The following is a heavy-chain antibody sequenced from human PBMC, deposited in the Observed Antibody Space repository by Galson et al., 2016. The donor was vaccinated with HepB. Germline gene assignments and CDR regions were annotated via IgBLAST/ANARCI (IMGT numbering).Heavy chain of an antibody. CDR3: AGVRFLDSYGYLNAFDF. D-gene: IGHD5-18*01. CDR2: LFYSEPP. Sequence: SETLSLTCTVSDGSISGFHWNWIRQPPGKGLEWIGSLFYSEPPKYNPSVKSRVIMSIDTSKNQISLTLRSVTAADTAMYYFAGVRFLDSYGYLNAFDFWGQGTMVTVSS. CDR1: DGSISGFH. V-gene: IGHV4-59*01. J-gene: IGHJ3*01.